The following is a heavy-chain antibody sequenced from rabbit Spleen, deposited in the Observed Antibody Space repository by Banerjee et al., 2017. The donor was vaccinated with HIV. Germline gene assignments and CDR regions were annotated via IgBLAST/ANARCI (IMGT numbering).Heavy chain of an antibody. Sequence: QSLEESGGDLVKPGTSLTLTCTASGVSFSSSSYVCWVRQAPGKGPEWIACIDAGSSGFTYFATWAKGRFTCSKSSSTTVTLQMTRLTAADTATYFCARDTSSSFSSYGMDLWAQGPSSPS. CDR3: ARDTSSSFSSYGMDL. CDR1: GVSFSSSSY. V-gene: IGHV1S40*01. J-gene: IGHJ6*01. CDR2: IDAGSSGFT. D-gene: IGHD1-1*01.